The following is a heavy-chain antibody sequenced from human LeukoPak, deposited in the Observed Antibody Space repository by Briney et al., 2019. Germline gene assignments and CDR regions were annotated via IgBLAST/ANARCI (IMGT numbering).Heavy chain of an antibody. V-gene: IGHV4-39*01. CDR3: AGRGIVTGYFDF. Sequence: SETLSLTCTVSGDPITNSNFYWGWIRQSPGKGLEWIGSIFHSGSTNYNPSLKSRVTISVDTSKNQFYLRVRSVTAAETALYYCAGRGIVTGYFDFWGRGTLVTVPS. J-gene: IGHJ4*02. D-gene: IGHD3-9*01. CDR1: GDPITNSNFY. CDR2: IFHSGST.